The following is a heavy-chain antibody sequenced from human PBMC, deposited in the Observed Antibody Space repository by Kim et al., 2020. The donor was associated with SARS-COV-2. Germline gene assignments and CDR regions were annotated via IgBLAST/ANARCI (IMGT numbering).Heavy chain of an antibody. Sequence: GSLRLSCAASGYTVTYSYMGWVRQAPGKGLEWVSFIYSGGNTIYADSVKGRLIISRDHSKNTLYLQMNSLRAEDTAVYYCATVVFYYDAGYFKNWGQGTLLIDSS. J-gene: IGHJ1*01. D-gene: IGHD3-22*01. V-gene: IGHV3-66*01. CDR3: ATVVFYYDAGYFKN. CDR1: GYTVTYSY. CDR2: IYSGGNT.